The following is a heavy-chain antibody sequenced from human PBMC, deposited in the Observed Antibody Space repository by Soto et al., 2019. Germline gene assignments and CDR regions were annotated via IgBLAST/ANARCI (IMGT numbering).Heavy chain of an antibody. J-gene: IGHJ5*02. CDR2: ISAYNGNT. V-gene: IGHV1-18*01. Sequence: ASVKVSCKASGYTFTSYGIRWVRQAPGQGLEWMGWISAYNGNTNYAQKLQGRVTMTTDTSTSTAYMELRSLRSDDTAVYYCAGIAAAGGYNWFDPWGQGTLVTVYS. CDR3: AGIAAAGGYNWFDP. D-gene: IGHD6-13*01. CDR1: GYTFTSYG.